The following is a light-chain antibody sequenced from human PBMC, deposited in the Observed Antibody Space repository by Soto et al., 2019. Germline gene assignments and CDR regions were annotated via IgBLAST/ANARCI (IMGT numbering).Light chain of an antibody. Sequence: QSALTQPASVSGSPGQSITISCTGTSSDVGGYVSWYQQHPGKAPKLMIYEVSKRPSGVPDRFSGSKSGNTASLTVSGLQAEDEADYYCNSYAGSNNWVFGGGTKVTVL. CDR2: EVS. CDR3: NSYAGSNNWV. V-gene: IGLV2-8*01. CDR1: SSDVGGY. J-gene: IGLJ3*02.